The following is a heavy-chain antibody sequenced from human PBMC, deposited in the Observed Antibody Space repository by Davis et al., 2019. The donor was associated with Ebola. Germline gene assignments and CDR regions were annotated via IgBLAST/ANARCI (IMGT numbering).Heavy chain of an antibody. CDR3: ARGWLRGPFDY. CDR2: TYYNSKWYN. J-gene: IGHJ4*02. CDR1: GDSVSISSGG. D-gene: IGHD3-9*01. V-gene: IGHV6-1*01. Sequence: HSQTLSLTCAVSGDSVSISSGGYNWIRQSPSRGLEWLGRTYYNSKWYNDYAVYLKSRININPDTSRNHFSLQLNSVTPEDTAVYYCARGWLRGPFDYWGQGTLVTVSS.